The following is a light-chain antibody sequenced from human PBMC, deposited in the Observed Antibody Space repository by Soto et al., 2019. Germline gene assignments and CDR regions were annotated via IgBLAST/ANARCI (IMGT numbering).Light chain of an antibody. CDR3: QQYNGNSRT. V-gene: IGKV1-5*03. CDR2: EAS. CDR1: QSISTW. J-gene: IGKJ1*01. Sequence: DIQMTQSPSTLSASVGDRVTITCRASQSISTWLAWYQQKPGIAPKLLIYEASTLNSGVPSRFSGSGSGTEFTLTISSLQPDDFATYYCQQYNGNSRTFGQGTKVEI.